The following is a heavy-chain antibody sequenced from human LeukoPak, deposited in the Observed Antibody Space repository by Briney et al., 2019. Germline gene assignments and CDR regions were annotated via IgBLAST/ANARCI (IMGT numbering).Heavy chain of an antibody. CDR2: IRYDGSYK. Sequence: GGSLRLSCAASGFTFSGSGMHWVRQAPGKGLEWLAFIRYDGSYKYHADSVKGRFAVSRDNSKNTLYLQMDSLRAEDTALYYCAKDTYGGLDHWGQGTLVTVSS. CDR3: AKDTYGGLDH. V-gene: IGHV3-30*02. D-gene: IGHD4/OR15-4a*01. CDR1: GFTFSGSG. J-gene: IGHJ4*02.